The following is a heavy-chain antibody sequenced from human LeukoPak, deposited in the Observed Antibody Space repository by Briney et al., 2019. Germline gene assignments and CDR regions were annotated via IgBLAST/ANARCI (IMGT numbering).Heavy chain of an antibody. V-gene: IGHV4-39*01. CDR1: GGFISSSYY. D-gene: IGHD3-22*01. CDR2: IYYSGSS. CDR3: ARRRYYDSTGYLD. J-gene: IGHJ1*01. Sequence: SETLFLTCSVSGGFISSSYYWGWIRQPAGKGLEWIGDIYYSGSSYYDPSLKSRVAISIDTSKNQFSLRLSPVTAADSATYYCARRRYYDSTGYLDWGQGTLVTVSS.